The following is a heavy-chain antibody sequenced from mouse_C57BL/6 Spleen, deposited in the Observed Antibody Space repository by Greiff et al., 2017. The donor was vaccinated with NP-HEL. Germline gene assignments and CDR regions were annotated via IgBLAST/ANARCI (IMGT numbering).Heavy chain of an antibody. J-gene: IGHJ3*01. Sequence: EVHLVESGGGLVQPGGSLSLSCAASGFTFTDYYMSWVRQPPGKALEWLGFIRNKANGYTTEYSASVKGRFTISRDNSQSILYLQMNALRAEDSATYYCARSHYDYSFAYWGQGTLVTVSA. CDR1: GFTFTDYY. D-gene: IGHD2-4*01. CDR2: IRNKANGYTT. CDR3: ARSHYDYSFAY. V-gene: IGHV7-3*01.